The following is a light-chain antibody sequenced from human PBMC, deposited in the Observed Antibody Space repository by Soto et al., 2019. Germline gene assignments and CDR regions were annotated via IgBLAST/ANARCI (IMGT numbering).Light chain of an antibody. V-gene: IGLV2-14*01. J-gene: IGLJ2*01. Sequence: QSALTQPASLSGSPGQSMTISCSGTSSDVGGYNYVSWYQQHPGKAPKLMIYDVSNRPSGVSNRFSGSKSGNTASLTISGLQAEDEADYYCSSHTSSSTLFGGGTKLTVL. CDR3: SSHTSSSTL. CDR2: DVS. CDR1: SSDVGGYNY.